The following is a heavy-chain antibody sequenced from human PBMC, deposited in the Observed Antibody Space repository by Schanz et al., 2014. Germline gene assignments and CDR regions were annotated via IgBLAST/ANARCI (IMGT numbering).Heavy chain of an antibody. CDR2: LGGSTGGI. CDR1: GFTFSNYD. CDR3: AKTLGGAGLTLYFDH. Sequence: EVQLVESGGGLVQPGGSLRLSCAASGFTFSNYDMHWVRQAPGKGLEWVSSLGGSTGGIYYADSVRGRFTISRDNFKNRLYLQMNSLRLEDTAIYYCAKTLGGAGLTLYFDHWGQGSLVTVSS. V-gene: IGHV3-23*04. D-gene: IGHD3-10*01. J-gene: IGHJ4*02.